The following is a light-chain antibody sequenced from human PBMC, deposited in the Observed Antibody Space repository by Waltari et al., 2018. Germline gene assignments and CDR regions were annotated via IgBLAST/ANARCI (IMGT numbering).Light chain of an antibody. V-gene: IGKV3-20*01. Sequence: DILLTQSPGTLPLSPGEGATLSCRASQSVTNNYLAWYQQKPGQAPRLLIYGASSRATGIPDRFSGSGSGTDFTLTITRLEPEDFAAYYCQQYGRSVTFGGGTKLQIK. CDR2: GAS. J-gene: IGKJ4*01. CDR1: QSVTNNY. CDR3: QQYGRSVT.